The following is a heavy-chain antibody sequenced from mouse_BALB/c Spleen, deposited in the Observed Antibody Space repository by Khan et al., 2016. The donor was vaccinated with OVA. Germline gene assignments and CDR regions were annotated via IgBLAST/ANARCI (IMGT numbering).Heavy chain of an antibody. CDR3: ARGNYYGYYVDY. CDR1: GYSITSGYA. D-gene: IGHD1-1*01. CDR2: ISYSGVT. Sequence: EAKLLESGPGLVKPSQSLSLTCTVTGYSITSGYAWNWIRQFPGNKLEWMGYISYSGVTSYTPSLKSRISITRDTSKNQFFLQLNSVTTEDTATYYCARGNYYGYYVDYWGQGTTLTVSS. J-gene: IGHJ2*01. V-gene: IGHV3-2*02.